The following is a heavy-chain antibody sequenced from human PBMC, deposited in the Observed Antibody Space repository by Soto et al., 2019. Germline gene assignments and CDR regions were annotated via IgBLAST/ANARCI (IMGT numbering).Heavy chain of an antibody. CDR3: ARDPIKSSGYDYYYYGMDV. CDR2: IYYSGST. D-gene: IGHD3-22*01. Sequence: QVQLQESGPGLVKPSQTLSLTCTVSGGSISSGDYYWSWIRQPPGKGLEWIGYIYYSGSTYYNPSLKSRVTISVDTSKNQFSLKLSSVTAADTAVYYCARDPIKSSGYDYYYYGMDVWGQGTTVTVSS. V-gene: IGHV4-30-4*01. J-gene: IGHJ6*02. CDR1: GGSISSGDYY.